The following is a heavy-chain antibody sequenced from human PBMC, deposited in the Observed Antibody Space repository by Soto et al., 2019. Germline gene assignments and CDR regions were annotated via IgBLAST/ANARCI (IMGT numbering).Heavy chain of an antibody. J-gene: IGHJ5*02. CDR1: GYTFTSYG. CDR3: ARDDRTNNWNYANWFDP. Sequence: WASVKVSCKASGYTFTSYGISWVRQAPGQGLEWMGWISAYNGNTNYAQKLQGRVAMTTDTSTSTAYMELRSLRSDDTAVYYCARDDRTNNWNYANWFDPWGQGTLVTVSS. CDR2: ISAYNGNT. V-gene: IGHV1-18*04. D-gene: IGHD1-7*01.